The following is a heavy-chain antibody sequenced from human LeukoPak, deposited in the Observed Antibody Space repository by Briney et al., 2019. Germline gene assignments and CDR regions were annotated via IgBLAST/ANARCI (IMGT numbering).Heavy chain of an antibody. CDR3: ARDARSPPYCSGGSCYSSYYYYYYGMDV. D-gene: IGHD2-15*01. J-gene: IGHJ6*02. V-gene: IGHV3-30-3*01. CDR2: ISYDGSNK. Sequence: GGSLRLSCAASGFTFSSYAMHWVRQAPGKGLEWVAVISYDGSNKYYADSVKGRFTISRDNSKNTLYLQMNSLRAEDTAVYYCARDARSPPYCSGGSCYSSYYYYYYGMDVWGQGTTVTVSS. CDR1: GFTFSSYA.